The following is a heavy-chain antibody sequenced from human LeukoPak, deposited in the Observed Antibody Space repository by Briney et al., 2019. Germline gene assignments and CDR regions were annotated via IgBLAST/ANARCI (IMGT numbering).Heavy chain of an antibody. Sequence: PSETLTLTCTVSGGSINAYYWSWIRQPPGKGLEWIAYVRDNGENNYNPSLKSRVAISVDTANNQISLRLNFVTAADTAIYYCARQPANTAAFDIWGLGTMVTVSS. V-gene: IGHV4-59*08. CDR1: GGSINAYY. D-gene: IGHD5-18*01. J-gene: IGHJ3*02. CDR3: ARQPANTAAFDI. CDR2: VRDNGEN.